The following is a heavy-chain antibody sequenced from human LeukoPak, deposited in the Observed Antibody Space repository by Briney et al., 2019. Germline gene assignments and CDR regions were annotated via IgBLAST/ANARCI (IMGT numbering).Heavy chain of an antibody. Sequence: GGSLRLSCAASGFTFSSYSMNWDRQAPGKGLEWVSSISSSSSYIYYADSVKGRFTISRDNAKNSLYLQMNSLRAEDTAVYYCARSYYDFWSGYYEPIAYYMDVWGKGTTVTVSS. CDR3: ARSYYDFWSGYYEPIAYYMDV. J-gene: IGHJ6*03. V-gene: IGHV3-21*01. CDR1: GFTFSSYS. D-gene: IGHD3-3*01. CDR2: ISSSSSYI.